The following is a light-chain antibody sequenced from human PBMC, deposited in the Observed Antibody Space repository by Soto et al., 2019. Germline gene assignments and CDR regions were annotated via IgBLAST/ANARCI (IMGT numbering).Light chain of an antibody. Sequence: DIQMTQSPSTLSASVGDRVTITCRASQSISSWLAWYQQKPGKAPKLLIYKASSLESAVPSRFSGSGSGTEFTLTINSLQPDDFATYYCQQYNGYSQTFGQGTKLEIK. CDR3: QQYNGYSQT. CDR1: QSISSW. CDR2: KAS. J-gene: IGKJ2*01. V-gene: IGKV1-5*03.